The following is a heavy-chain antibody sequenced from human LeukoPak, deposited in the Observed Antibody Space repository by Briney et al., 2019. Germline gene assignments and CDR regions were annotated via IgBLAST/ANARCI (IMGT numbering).Heavy chain of an antibody. CDR1: GGSISSSSYY. D-gene: IGHD4-17*01. Sequence: SETLPLTCTVSGGSISSSSYYWGWIRQPPGKGLEWIGSIYYSGSTYYNPSLKSRVTISVDTSKNQFSLKLSSVTAADTAVYYCARITVTTGGVDYWGQGTLVTVSS. V-gene: IGHV4-39*01. J-gene: IGHJ4*02. CDR2: IYYSGST. CDR3: ARITVTTGGVDY.